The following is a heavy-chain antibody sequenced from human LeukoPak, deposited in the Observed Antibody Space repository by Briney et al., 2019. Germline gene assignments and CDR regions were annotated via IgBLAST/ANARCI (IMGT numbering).Heavy chain of an antibody. Sequence: PSETLSLTCSVSGDSITTSYWTWLRQSPGKGLEWIGYIYYPGSTLSNPSLKSRLSLSLHTSKNQFSLKLLSVTAADTATYYCARVGGGGMRFRHYMDVWGKGTPVTVSS. V-gene: IGHV4-59*01. CDR3: ARVGGGGMRFRHYMDV. J-gene: IGHJ6*03. CDR1: GDSITTSY. D-gene: IGHD3-16*01. CDR2: IYYPGST.